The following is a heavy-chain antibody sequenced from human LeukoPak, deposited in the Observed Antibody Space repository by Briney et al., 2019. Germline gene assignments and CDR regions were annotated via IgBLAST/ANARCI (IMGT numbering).Heavy chain of an antibody. Sequence: SETLSLTCAVYGGSFSGYYWSWIRQPPGKGLEWIGEINHSGSTNYNPSLKSRVTISVDTSKNQFSLKLSSVTAADTAVYYCARPQGSSWYVAFDIWGQGTMVTVSS. CDR1: GGSFSGYY. V-gene: IGHV4-34*01. D-gene: IGHD6-13*01. CDR3: ARPQGSSWYVAFDI. CDR2: INHSGST. J-gene: IGHJ3*02.